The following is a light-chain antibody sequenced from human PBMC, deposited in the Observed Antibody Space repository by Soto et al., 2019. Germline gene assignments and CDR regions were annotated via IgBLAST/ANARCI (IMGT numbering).Light chain of an antibody. CDR3: QQYGSSPFT. CDR1: QSVSSSY. CDR2: GAA. Sequence: EIELTQSPGNLSLSPGERATISCRASQSVSSSYLAWYQQKPGQAPRLLIYGAASRATGIPDRFSGSGSGTDFTLTISILEPEDIAVYYCQQYGSSPFTFGPGTKVDI. V-gene: IGKV3-20*01. J-gene: IGKJ3*01.